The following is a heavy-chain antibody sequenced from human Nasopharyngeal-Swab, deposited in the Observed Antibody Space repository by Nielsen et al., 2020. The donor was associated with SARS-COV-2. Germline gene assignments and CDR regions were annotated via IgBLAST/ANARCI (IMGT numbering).Heavy chain of an antibody. CDR3: ARVGPAVGFEEYYYYYMDV. D-gene: IGHD6-13*01. Sequence: GSLRLSCTVSGDSISYSYWSWIRQPPGKGLEWIGYIYYSGSTNYNPSLKSRITISVDTSNNQFSLKLTPVTAADTAVYYCARVGPAVGFEEYYYYYMDVWGKGTTVTVSS. J-gene: IGHJ6*03. V-gene: IGHV4-59*01. CDR1: GDSISYSY. CDR2: IYYSGST.